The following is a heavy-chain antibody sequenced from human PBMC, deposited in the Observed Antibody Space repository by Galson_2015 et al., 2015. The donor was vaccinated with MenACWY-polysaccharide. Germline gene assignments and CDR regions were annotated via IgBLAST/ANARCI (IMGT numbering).Heavy chain of an antibody. CDR3: AGRIAAAGLSYFDY. D-gene: IGHD6-13*01. J-gene: IGHJ4*02. Sequence: SLRLSCAASGLTFSSFEINWVRQAPGKGLEWVSYISSSGGNIYYADSVKGRFTVSRDNAKNSLYVQMNSLRVEDTAVYYCAGRIAAAGLSYFDYWGQGTLVTVSS. V-gene: IGHV3-48*03. CDR1: GLTFSSFE. CDR2: ISSSGGNI.